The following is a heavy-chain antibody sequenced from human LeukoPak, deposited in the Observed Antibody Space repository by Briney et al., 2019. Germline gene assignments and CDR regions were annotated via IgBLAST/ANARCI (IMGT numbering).Heavy chain of an antibody. CDR3: ARSARLMKGVVEVTALDD. V-gene: IGHV3-23*01. CDR2: ISGSGDST. CDR1: GFTFSNYA. J-gene: IGHJ4*02. Sequence: PGGSLRLSCAASGFTFSNYAMRWVRQAPGKGLEWVSGISGSGDSTYYADSVKGRFTISRDNAKNSLYLQMNSLRADDTAVYYCARSARLMKGVVEVTALDDWGQGTLVTVSS. D-gene: IGHD3-3*01.